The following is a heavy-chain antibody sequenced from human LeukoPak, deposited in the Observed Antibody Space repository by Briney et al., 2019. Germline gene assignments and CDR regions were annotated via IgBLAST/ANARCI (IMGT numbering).Heavy chain of an antibody. CDR1: GFTFSSYS. CDR2: ISSSSSYI. CDR3: ASGDSNSEIEYFQH. D-gene: IGHD3-22*01. V-gene: IGHV3-21*01. J-gene: IGHJ1*01. Sequence: GGSLRLSCAASGFTFSSYSMNWVRQAPGKGLEWVSSISSSSSYIYYADSVNGRFTISRDNAKNSLYLQMNSLRAEDTAVYYCASGDSNSEIEYFQHWGQGTLVTVSS.